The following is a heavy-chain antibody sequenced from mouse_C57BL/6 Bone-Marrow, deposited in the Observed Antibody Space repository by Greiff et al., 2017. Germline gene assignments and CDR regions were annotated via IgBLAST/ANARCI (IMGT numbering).Heavy chain of an antibody. CDR1: GYSFTDYN. J-gene: IGHJ2*01. Sequence: VQLKQSGPELVKPGASVKISCNASGYSFTDYNMNWVKHSYGKSLVWIGVFNPNYGTTSYNQTFKGKATLTVDQSSSTAYMQLNSRTSEDAAVYYCARSPITTVVATVDDWGQGTTLTVSS. CDR2: FNPNYGTT. CDR3: ARSPITTVVATVDD. D-gene: IGHD1-1*01. V-gene: IGHV1-39*01.